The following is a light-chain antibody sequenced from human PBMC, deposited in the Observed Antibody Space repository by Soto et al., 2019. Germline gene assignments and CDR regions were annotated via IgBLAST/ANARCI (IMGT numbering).Light chain of an antibody. CDR2: ASS. CDR3: PKRHSAPFT. V-gene: IGKV1-27*01. Sequence: DIQMTQSPSSLSAYVGDRITITCRASQGIANYLAWFQQKPGKAPKLLIFASSTLRSCVPSRFSDSGSGTDFTLTVRSLKPEEVATDYCPKRHSAPFTFDQVTTLDIK. CDR1: QGIANY. J-gene: IGKJ2*01.